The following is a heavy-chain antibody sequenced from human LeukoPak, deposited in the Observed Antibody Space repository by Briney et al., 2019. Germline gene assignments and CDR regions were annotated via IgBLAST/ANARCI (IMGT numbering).Heavy chain of an antibody. Sequence: PGGSLPLSCAASGFPFRTYAMSWARPAPGKGLEWVSAISGSGGRTCYADSVKGRFTISRDNSKNTLYLQRNSLRAEDTAVYYCAKQRTDNWFDPWGQGTLVIGSS. J-gene: IGHJ5*02. CDR1: GFPFRTYA. CDR2: ISGSGGRT. V-gene: IGHV3-23*01. D-gene: IGHD6-25*01. CDR3: AKQRTDNWFDP.